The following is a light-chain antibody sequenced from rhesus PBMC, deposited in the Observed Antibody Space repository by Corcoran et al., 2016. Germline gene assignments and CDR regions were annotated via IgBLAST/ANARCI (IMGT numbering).Light chain of an antibody. Sequence: DIQTTPSSSSLSASVGVRVTITCRASETVTTYLHWYQQKPGKAPKLRIYKAFTLQSGVPSRFSGSGSGTDLTLTISSLQPEDVGTYYCQHSYGTPVTFGGGTKVELK. CDR1: ETVTTY. CDR3: QHSYGTPVT. J-gene: IGKJ4*01. CDR2: KAF. V-gene: IGKV1-74*01.